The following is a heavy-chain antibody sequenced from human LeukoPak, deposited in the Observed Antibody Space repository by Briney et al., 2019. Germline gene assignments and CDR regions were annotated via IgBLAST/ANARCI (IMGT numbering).Heavy chain of an antibody. CDR2: IIPILDVT. CDR3: AREDSSGWYVFGY. Sequence: SVKVSCKASGGTFTNYAINWVRQAPGQGLEWMGRIIPILDVTNYAQKFQGRVTITADQSTSTAYMELSSLRSEDTAVYYCAREDSSGWYVFGYWGQGTLVTVSS. J-gene: IGHJ4*02. D-gene: IGHD6-19*01. V-gene: IGHV1-69*04. CDR1: GGTFTNYA.